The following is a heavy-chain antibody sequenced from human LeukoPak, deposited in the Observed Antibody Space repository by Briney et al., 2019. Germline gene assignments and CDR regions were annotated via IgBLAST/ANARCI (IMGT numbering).Heavy chain of an antibody. Sequence: ASVKVSCKASGYTFTGYYIHWVRQAPGQGLEWMGWINPNSGGTNYAQKFQGRVTMPRDTSITTAYMELSGLRSDDTAIYYCARGKLAAPGRTGYNWFDPWGQGTLVTVSS. J-gene: IGHJ5*02. D-gene: IGHD6-13*01. V-gene: IGHV1-2*02. CDR2: INPNSGGT. CDR3: ARGKLAAPGRTGYNWFDP. CDR1: GYTFTGYY.